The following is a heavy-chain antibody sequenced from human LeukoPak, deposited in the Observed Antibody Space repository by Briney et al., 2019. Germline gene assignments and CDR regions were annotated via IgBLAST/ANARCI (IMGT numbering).Heavy chain of an antibody. V-gene: IGHV3-15*01. CDR1: GFTFSNAW. CDR3: AKDLMQWLGDFDY. D-gene: IGHD6-19*01. J-gene: IGHJ4*02. Sequence: GGSLRLSCAASGFTFSNAWMSWVRQAPGKGLEWVGRIKSKTDGGTTDYAAPVKGRFTISRDDSKNTLYLQMNSLKTEDTAVYYCAKDLMQWLGDFDYWGQGTLVTVSS. CDR2: IKSKTDGGTT.